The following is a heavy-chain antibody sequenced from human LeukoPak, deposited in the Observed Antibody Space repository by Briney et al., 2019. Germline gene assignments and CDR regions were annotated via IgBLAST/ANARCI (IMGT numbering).Heavy chain of an antibody. CDR2: VYQSGTT. V-gene: IGHV4-38-2*02. D-gene: IGHD5-18*01. CDR3: ARIFIRNGYSSYFDC. CDR1: GFSISSGHY. J-gene: IGHJ4*02. Sequence: SETLSLTCTVSGFSISSGHYWGWVRPPPGAGLEWIGSVYQSGTTYYNPSPKSRVTTSVDMSKNQFSLRLRPVTAADTAVYYCARIFIRNGYSSYFDCWGQGTLVTVSS.